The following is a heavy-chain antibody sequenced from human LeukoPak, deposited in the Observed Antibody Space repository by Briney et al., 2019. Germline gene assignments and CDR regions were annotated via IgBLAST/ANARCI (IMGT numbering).Heavy chain of an antibody. D-gene: IGHD4-17*01. CDR1: GGSISSSSYY. Sequence: SETLSLTCTVSGGSISSSSYYWGWIRQPPGKGLEWIGYIYYSGSTYYNPSLKSRVTISVDTSKNQFSLKLSSVTAADTAVYYCASGDGDSTAYWFDPWGQGTLVTVSS. J-gene: IGHJ5*02. CDR2: IYYSGST. CDR3: ASGDGDSTAYWFDP. V-gene: IGHV4-31*03.